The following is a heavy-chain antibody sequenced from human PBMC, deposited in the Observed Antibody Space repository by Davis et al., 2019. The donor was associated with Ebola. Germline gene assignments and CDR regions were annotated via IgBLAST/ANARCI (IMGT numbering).Heavy chain of an antibody. J-gene: IGHJ6*02. CDR1: GFTFSSYW. CDR2: IKQDGSEK. CDR3: AREGHDFWSGYSYGMDV. V-gene: IGHV3-7*01. Sequence: PGGSLRLSCAASGFTFSSYWMSWVRQAPGKGLEWVANIKQDGSEKYYVDSVKGRFTISRDNAKNSLYLQMNSLRAEDTAVYYCAREGHDFWSGYSYGMDVWGQGTTVTVSS. D-gene: IGHD3-3*01.